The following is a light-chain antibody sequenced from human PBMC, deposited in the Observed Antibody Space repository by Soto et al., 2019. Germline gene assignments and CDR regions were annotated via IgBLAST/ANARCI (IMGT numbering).Light chain of an antibody. CDR3: QHYNSYSEA. Sequence: IVMTQSPDTLSVSPGERATLPCRASQSITEKVVWYQQKSGQAPRLLIYGAFTRAAGVPARFSGSGSGTEFTLTISSLQPDDFATYYCQHYNSYSEAFGQGTKVDIK. CDR1: QSITEK. V-gene: IGKV3-15*01. J-gene: IGKJ1*01. CDR2: GAF.